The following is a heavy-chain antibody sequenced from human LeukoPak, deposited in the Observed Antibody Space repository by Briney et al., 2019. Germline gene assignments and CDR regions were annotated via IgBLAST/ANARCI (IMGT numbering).Heavy chain of an antibody. CDR2: IYYSGST. CDR3: ASLPGNSFNYVGY. V-gene: IGHV4-59*08. Sequence: SSETLSLTCTVSGGSISSYYWSWIRQPPGKGLEWIGYIYYSGSTNYNPSLKSRVTISVDTSKKYFSLKLTSVTAADTAVYYCASLPGNSFNYVGYWGQGILVTVSS. CDR1: GGSISSYY. D-gene: IGHD3-10*01. J-gene: IGHJ4*02.